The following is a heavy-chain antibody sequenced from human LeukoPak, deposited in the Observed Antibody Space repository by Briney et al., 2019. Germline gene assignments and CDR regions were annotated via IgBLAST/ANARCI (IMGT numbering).Heavy chain of an antibody. CDR3: AREVVPAASFDY. Sequence: PSETLSLTCTVSGGSISSSSYYWGWIRQPPGQGLEWIGSIYYSGSTYYNPSLKSRVTISVDTSKNQFSLKLSSVTAADTAVYYCAREVVPAASFDYWGQGTLVTVAS. V-gene: IGHV4-39*02. J-gene: IGHJ4*02. D-gene: IGHD2-2*01. CDR2: IYYSGST. CDR1: GGSISSSSYY.